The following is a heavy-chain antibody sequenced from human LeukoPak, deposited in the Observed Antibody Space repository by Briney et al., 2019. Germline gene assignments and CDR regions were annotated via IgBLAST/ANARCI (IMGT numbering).Heavy chain of an antibody. V-gene: IGHV4-4*07. Sequence: SETLSLTCTVSGGSISSYYWSWIRQPAGKGLEWIGRIYTSGSTNYNASLKSRVSMSVDTSKNQFSLKLSPVTAADTAVFYCARENSGSYREFDYWGQGTLVTVSS. CDR1: GGSISSYY. D-gene: IGHD1-26*01. J-gene: IGHJ4*02. CDR3: ARENSGSYREFDY. CDR2: IYTSGST.